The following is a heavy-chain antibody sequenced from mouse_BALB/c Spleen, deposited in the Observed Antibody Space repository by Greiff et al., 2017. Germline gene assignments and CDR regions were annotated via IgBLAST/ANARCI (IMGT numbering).Heavy chain of an antibody. CDR3: ARDLYYYGSIYAMDY. CDR1: GYSFTGYF. CDR2: INPYNGDT. D-gene: IGHD1-1*01. Sequence: EVQLQQSGPELVKPGASVKISCKASGYSFTGYFMNWVMQSHGKSLEWIGRINPYNGDTFYNQKFKGKATLTVDKSSSTAHMELRSLASEDSAVYYCARDLYYYGSIYAMDYWGQGTSVTVSS. J-gene: IGHJ4*01. V-gene: IGHV1-20*02.